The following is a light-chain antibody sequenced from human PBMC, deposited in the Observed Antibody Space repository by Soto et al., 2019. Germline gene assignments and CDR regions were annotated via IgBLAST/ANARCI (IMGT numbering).Light chain of an antibody. Sequence: QSVLTQPASVSGSPGQSFTISCTGTSSDVGGYNFVSWYQHHPGKAPKLMIYDVNNRPSGVSNRFSGSKSVNTASLTISGLQTEDEADYYCSSYTTGSTLVFGTGTKVTVL. CDR1: SSDVGGYNF. CDR2: DVN. J-gene: IGLJ1*01. CDR3: SSYTTGSTLV. V-gene: IGLV2-14*03.